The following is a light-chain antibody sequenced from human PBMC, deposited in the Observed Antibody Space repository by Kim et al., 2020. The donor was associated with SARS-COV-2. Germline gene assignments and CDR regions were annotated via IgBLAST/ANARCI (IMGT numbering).Light chain of an antibody. CDR1: SSDVGGYNY. J-gene: IGLJ2*01. CDR3: CSYAGNYKVI. V-gene: IGLV2-11*01. Sequence: GQSVPISCTGTSSDVGGYNYVSWYQQHPGKAPKLMIYDVNRRPSGVPDRFSGSKSGNTASLTISGLQAEDEADYYCCSYAGNYKVIFGGGTQLTVL. CDR2: DVN.